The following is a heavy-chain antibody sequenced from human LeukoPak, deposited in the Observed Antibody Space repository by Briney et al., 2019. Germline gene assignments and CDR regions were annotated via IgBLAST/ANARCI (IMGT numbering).Heavy chain of an antibody. CDR3: AKTIFGVVGPADY. CDR1: GFTFSTYA. CDR2: ISYDGSNK. D-gene: IGHD3-3*01. V-gene: IGHV3-30*18. J-gene: IGHJ4*02. Sequence: GGSLRLSCAASGFTFSTYAVNWVRQAPGKGLEWVAVISYDGSNKYYADSVKGRFTISRDNSKNTLYLQMNSLRAEDTAVYYCAKTIFGVVGPADYWGQGTLVTVSS.